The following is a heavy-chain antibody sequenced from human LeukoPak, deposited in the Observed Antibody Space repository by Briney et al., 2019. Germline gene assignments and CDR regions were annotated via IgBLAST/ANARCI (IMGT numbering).Heavy chain of an antibody. D-gene: IGHD3-22*01. CDR1: GFTFSSYS. CDR3: ARDRRYYDSSGYIPRVSRSGIDY. CDR2: ISSSSYI. V-gene: IGHV3-21*01. J-gene: IGHJ4*02. Sequence: GGSLRLSCAASGFTFSSYSMNWFRQAPGKGLEWVSSISSSSYIYYADSVKGRFTISRDNAKNSLYLQMNSLRAEDTAVYYCARDRRYYDSSGYIPRVSRSGIDYWGQGTLVTVSS.